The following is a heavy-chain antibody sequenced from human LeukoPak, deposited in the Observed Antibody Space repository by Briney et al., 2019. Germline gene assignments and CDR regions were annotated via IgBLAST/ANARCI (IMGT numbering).Heavy chain of an antibody. J-gene: IGHJ3*02. V-gene: IGHV3-48*03. Sequence: GGSLRLSCAASGFTFSSYEMNWVRQAPRKGLEWASYTSSGGSTIYYADSVKGRFTISRDNAKNSLYLQMNSLRAEDTAVYYCARDELRTGAFDIWGQGTRVTVSS. CDR3: ARDELRTGAFDI. D-gene: IGHD1-7*01. CDR2: TSSGGSTI. CDR1: GFTFSSYE.